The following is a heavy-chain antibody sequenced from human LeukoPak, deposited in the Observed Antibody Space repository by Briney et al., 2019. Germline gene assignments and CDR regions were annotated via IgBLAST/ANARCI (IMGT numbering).Heavy chain of an antibody. CDR1: GGSISSGSYY. CDR3: ARAPYSSSSVD. D-gene: IGHD6-13*01. V-gene: IGHV4-61*02. Sequence: PSQTLSLTCTVSGGSISSGSYYWRWIRQPAGKGLEWIGRIHTSGSTNYNRSLKSRVTISVDTSKNQFSLKLSSVTAADTAVYYCARAPYSSSSVDWGQGTLVTVSS. CDR2: IHTSGST. J-gene: IGHJ4*02.